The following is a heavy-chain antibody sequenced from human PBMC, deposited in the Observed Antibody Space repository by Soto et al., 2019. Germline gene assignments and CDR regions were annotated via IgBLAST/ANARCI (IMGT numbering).Heavy chain of an antibody. D-gene: IGHD1-7*01. CDR2: IYRTGST. Sequence: SETLSLTCAVSGGSFTSNNWWTWVRQPPGQGLEWIGEIYRTGSTNYNPSLKSRVTISLDKSENQFSLKVTSPTAADTAVYYCASRDPGTSVDYWGQGTLVTVSS. V-gene: IGHV4-4*02. CDR3: ASRDPGTSVDY. J-gene: IGHJ4*02. CDR1: GGSFTSNNW.